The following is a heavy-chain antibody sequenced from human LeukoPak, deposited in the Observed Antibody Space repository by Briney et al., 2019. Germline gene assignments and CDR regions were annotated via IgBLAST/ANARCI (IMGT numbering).Heavy chain of an antibody. Sequence: GGSLRLSCAASGFTFSGFGMHWVRQAPGKGLEWVTVIWYDGSKQYYADSVKGRFTISRGNSKNTVSLQMNSLKAEDTAVYYCARVKGQSLDYWGQGTLVTVSS. CDR1: GFTFSGFG. CDR3: ARVKGQSLDY. J-gene: IGHJ4*02. V-gene: IGHV3-33*01. CDR2: IWYDGSKQ.